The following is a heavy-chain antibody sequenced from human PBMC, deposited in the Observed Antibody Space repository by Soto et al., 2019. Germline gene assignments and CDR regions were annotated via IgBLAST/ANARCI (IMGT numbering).Heavy chain of an antibody. Sequence: PGGSLRLSCSASGFTFSDYAIHWVRQAPGKGLQYVSGISGYGDKTYTADSVKGRFTISRDNSKNSLYLQMNSLRAEDTAVYYCAKSGTYVVTIDYWGQGTLVTVSS. J-gene: IGHJ4*02. D-gene: IGHD4-17*01. V-gene: IGHV3-64*04. CDR1: GFTFSDYA. CDR2: ISGYGDKT. CDR3: AKSGTYVVTIDY.